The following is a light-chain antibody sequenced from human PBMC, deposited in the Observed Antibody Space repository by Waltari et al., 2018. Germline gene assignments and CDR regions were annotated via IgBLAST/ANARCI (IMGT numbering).Light chain of an antibody. Sequence: DIQMTQSPSTLSASVGDRFTITCRASQSISKWLALDQQKPGKAPKLLIYKASTLESGVPSRFSGSGSGTEFTLTISSLQPDDFATYYCQQYNSYSLLTFGGGTKVEIK. CDR2: KAS. J-gene: IGKJ4*01. CDR1: QSISKW. CDR3: QQYNSYSLLT. V-gene: IGKV1-5*03.